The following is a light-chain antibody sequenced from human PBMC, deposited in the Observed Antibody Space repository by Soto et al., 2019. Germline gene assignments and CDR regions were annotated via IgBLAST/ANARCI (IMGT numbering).Light chain of an antibody. CDR3: AAWHDTLTGYV. Sequence: VLNQPPSVSATPRQRVDIPGWGRNSILGNNAVNCYKQLPGKAPKLLIYYDDLLPSGVSDRFSGSNSGTSASLAISGLQSEDEADYYCAAWHDTLTGYVFATGTEVTV. J-gene: IGLJ1*01. V-gene: IGLV1-36*01. CDR1: NSILGNNA. CDR2: YDD.